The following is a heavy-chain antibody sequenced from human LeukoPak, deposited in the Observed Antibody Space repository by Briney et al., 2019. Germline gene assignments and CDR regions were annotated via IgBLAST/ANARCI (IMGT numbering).Heavy chain of an antibody. CDR2: ISSSSSYI. Sequence: GGSLRLSCAASGFTFSSYAMSWVRQAPGKGLEWVSSISSSSSYIYYADSVKGRFTISRDNSKNTLYLQMNSLRAEDTAVYYCARSQGYYDFWSGYHDYWGQGTLVTVSS. CDR1: GFTFSSYA. D-gene: IGHD3-3*01. CDR3: ARSQGYYDFWSGYHDY. V-gene: IGHV3-21*01. J-gene: IGHJ4*02.